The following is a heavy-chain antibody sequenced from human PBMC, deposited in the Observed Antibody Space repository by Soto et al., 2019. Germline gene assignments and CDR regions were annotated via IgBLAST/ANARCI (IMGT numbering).Heavy chain of an antibody. CDR3: ARGLSTLSPLAY. CDR1: GGSISSSNW. Sequence: QVQLQESGPGLVKPSGTLSLTCAVSGGSISSSNWWSWVRQPPGKGLEWIGEIYHSGSTNYNPSLKSRVTMSVDKSKHQFSLTLSSVTAADTAVYYCARGLSTLSPLAYWGQGTLVTVSS. D-gene: IGHD3-16*02. CDR2: IYHSGST. V-gene: IGHV4-4*02. J-gene: IGHJ4*02.